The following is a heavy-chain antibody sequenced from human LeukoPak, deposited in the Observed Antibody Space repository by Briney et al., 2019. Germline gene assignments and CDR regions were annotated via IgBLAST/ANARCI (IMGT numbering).Heavy chain of an antibody. J-gene: IGHJ6*02. Sequence: PSETLSLTCTVSGGSISSYYWSWIRQPPGKGLEWIGYIYYTGSTNYNPSLKSRVTISVDTSKNQFSLNLSSVTAADTAVYYCARRPLFGVVPWGMDVRGQGTTVTVSS. D-gene: IGHD3-3*01. V-gene: IGHV4-59*08. CDR3: ARRPLFGVVPWGMDV. CDR1: GGSISSYY. CDR2: IYYTGST.